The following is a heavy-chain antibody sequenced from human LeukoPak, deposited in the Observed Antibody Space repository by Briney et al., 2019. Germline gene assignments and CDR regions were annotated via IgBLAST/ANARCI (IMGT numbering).Heavy chain of an antibody. V-gene: IGHV1-24*01. J-gene: IGHJ3*02. Sequence: ASVTVSCKVSGYTLTELSMHWVRQTPGKGLEWVGGFDPEDGETIYAQKFQGRVTMTEDTSTDTAYMELSSLRSEDTAMYYCAREDISSTSGAGSFDMWGQGTMVTVS. CDR3: AREDISSTSGAGSFDM. D-gene: IGHD6-6*01. CDR1: GYTLTELS. CDR2: FDPEDGET.